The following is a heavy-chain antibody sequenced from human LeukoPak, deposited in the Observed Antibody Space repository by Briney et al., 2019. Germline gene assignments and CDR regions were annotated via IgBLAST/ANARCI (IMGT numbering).Heavy chain of an antibody. CDR1: GGSISSGSYY. CDR3: AAIGITPFDY. CDR2: IYTSGST. Sequence: SQTLSLTCTVSGGSISSGSYYWSWIRQPAGKGLEWIGRIYTSGSTNYNPPLKSRVTISVDTSKNQFSLKLSSVTAADTAVYYCAAIGITPFDYWGQGTLVTVSS. J-gene: IGHJ4*02. V-gene: IGHV4-61*02. D-gene: IGHD3-10*01.